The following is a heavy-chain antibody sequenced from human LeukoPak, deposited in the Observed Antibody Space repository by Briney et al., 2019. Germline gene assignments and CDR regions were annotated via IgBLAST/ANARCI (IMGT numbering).Heavy chain of an antibody. D-gene: IGHD3-10*01. V-gene: IGHV4-31*03. CDR2: IYYSGST. CDR1: GGPISSGGYY. CDR3: ARVFISVSGAFDI. Sequence: SETLSLTCTVSGGPISSGGYYWSWIRQHPGKGLEWIGYIYYSGSTYYNPSLKSRVTISVDTSKNQFSLKLSSVTAADTAVYYCARVFISVSGAFDIWGQGTMVTVSS. J-gene: IGHJ3*02.